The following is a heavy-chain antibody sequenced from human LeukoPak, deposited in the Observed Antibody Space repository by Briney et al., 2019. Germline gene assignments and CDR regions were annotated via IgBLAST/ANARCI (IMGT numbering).Heavy chain of an antibody. CDR2: IKQDGSEK. D-gene: IGHD3-22*01. CDR3: ARVSRPNTPDRGYDSSGYYY. V-gene: IGHV3-7*01. CDR1: GFTFNSYW. Sequence: GGSLRLSCAASGFTFNSYWMSWVRQAPGKGLEWVANIKQDGSEKYYVDSVKGRFTISRDNAKNSLYLQMNSLRAEDTAVYYCARVSRPNTPDRGYDSSGYYYWGQGTLVTVSS. J-gene: IGHJ4*02.